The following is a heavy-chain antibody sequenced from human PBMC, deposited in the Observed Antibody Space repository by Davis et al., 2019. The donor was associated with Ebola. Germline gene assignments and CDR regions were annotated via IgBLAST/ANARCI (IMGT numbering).Heavy chain of an antibody. CDR2: MNPNSGNT. D-gene: IGHD4-17*01. CDR1: GYTFTSYD. Sequence: ASVNVSCKASGYTFTSYDINWVRQAPGQGLEWMGWMNPNSGNTGYAQKFQGRVTMTRDTSISTAYMELSSLRSDDTAVYYCASGTTVTTGFDNWGQGTLVTVSS. CDR3: ASGTTVTTGFDN. V-gene: IGHV1-8*01. J-gene: IGHJ4*02.